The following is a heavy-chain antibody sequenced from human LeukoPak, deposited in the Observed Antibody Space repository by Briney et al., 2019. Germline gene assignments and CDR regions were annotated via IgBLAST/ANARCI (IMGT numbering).Heavy chain of an antibody. CDR2: IYYSGST. D-gene: IGHD1-26*01. Sequence: ASQTLSLTCTVSGGSISSGDYYWSWIRQPPGKGLEWIGYIYYSGSTYYNPSLKSRVTISVDTSKNQFSLKLSSVTAADTAVYYCARGIVGATEYYFNYWGQGTLVTVSS. CDR3: ARGIVGATEYYFNY. V-gene: IGHV4-30-4*01. J-gene: IGHJ4*02. CDR1: GGSISSGDYY.